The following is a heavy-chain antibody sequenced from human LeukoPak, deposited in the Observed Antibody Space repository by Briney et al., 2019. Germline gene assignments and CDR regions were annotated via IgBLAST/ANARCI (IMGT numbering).Heavy chain of an antibody. CDR3: ARSAILTAYYKGYYYYYMDV. V-gene: IGHV1-69*01. Sequence: SVKVSCKASGGTFSSYAISWVRQAPGQGLEWMGGIIPIFGTANYAQKFQGRVTITADESTSTAYMELSSLRSEDTAVYYCARSAILTAYYKGYYYYYMDVWGKGTTVTISS. CDR1: GGTFSSYA. CDR2: IIPIFGTA. D-gene: IGHD3-9*01. J-gene: IGHJ6*03.